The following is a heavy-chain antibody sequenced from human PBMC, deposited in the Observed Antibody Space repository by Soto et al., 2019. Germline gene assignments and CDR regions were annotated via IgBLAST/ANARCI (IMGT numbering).Heavy chain of an antibody. CDR2: IYWDDDK. CDR1: GFSLSSTRVA. CDR3: AHSVVAGLGYYFDY. V-gene: IGHV2-5*02. Sequence: QITLKESGPTLVKPTQTLTLTCTFSGFSLSSTRVAVGWIRQPPGKALEWLALIYWDDDKRYSPFLKSRLTITKDTSKNHVVLTMTNTDPVDTATYYCAHSVVAGLGYYFDYWGQGTLVTVSS. D-gene: IGHD6-19*01. J-gene: IGHJ4*02.